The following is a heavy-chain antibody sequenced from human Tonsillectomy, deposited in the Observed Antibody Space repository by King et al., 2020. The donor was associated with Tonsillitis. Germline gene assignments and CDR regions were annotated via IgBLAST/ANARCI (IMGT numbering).Heavy chain of an antibody. Sequence: VQLQQWGAGLLKPSETLSLTCAVYGGSFRGYYWSWIRQPPGKGLEWIGDINHIGSTNYNPSLKSRVTVSLDTSKNQFSLKVNSVTAADTAVYFCTRVRSRSKVTQENYYSYMDVWGKGTTVTVSS. CDR2: INHIGST. D-gene: IGHD4-11*01. V-gene: IGHV4-34*01. J-gene: IGHJ6*03. CDR3: TRVRSRSKVTQENYYSYMDV. CDR1: GGSFRGYY.